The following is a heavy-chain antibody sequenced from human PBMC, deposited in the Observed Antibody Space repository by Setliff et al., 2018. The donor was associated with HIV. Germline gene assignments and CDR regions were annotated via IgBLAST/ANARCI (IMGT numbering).Heavy chain of an antibody. CDR2: IYHSGTT. Sequence: PSETLSLTCTVSGYSISSVSYWGWIRQPPGKGLEWIGSIYHSGTTYYNPSRKSRVTISVDTSKNQFSLKLSSVTAADTAVYYCARESTDSSGYYRGYFDYWGQGTLVTVSS. J-gene: IGHJ4*02. CDR1: GYSISSVSY. V-gene: IGHV4-38-2*02. D-gene: IGHD6-19*01. CDR3: ARESTDSSGYYRGYFDY.